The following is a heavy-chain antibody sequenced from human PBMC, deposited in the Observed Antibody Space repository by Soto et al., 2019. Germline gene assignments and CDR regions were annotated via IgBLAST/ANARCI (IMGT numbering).Heavy chain of an antibody. J-gene: IGHJ4*02. V-gene: IGHV3-11*06. CDR2: ISINSNHK. CDR1: GFTFSDFY. D-gene: IGHD2-21*01. Sequence: QIKLVESGGGLVKPGGSLRLSCAASGFTFSDFYMTWVRQAPGKGLEWISYISINSNHKEYGDSVEGRHTISRDNAKNSLYLQMNSLRADDTAVYYCVRGGGGGQFDYWGQGTLVTVSS. CDR3: VRGGGGGQFDY.